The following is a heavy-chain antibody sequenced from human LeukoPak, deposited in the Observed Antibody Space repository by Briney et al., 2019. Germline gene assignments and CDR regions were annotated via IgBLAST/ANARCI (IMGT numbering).Heavy chain of an antibody. D-gene: IGHD5-18*01. Sequence: ESGPTLVKPTQTLTLTCTFSGFSLSSSGVGVGWIRQPPGKALEWLAPIYWDDDKRYSPSLKTRLTITKDTSKNQVVLTMTNMGPVDTGTYYCAHSRHTARVENWGQGTLVTVSS. V-gene: IGHV2-5*02. CDR1: GFSLSSSGVG. CDR2: IYWDDDK. J-gene: IGHJ4*02. CDR3: AHSRHTARVEN.